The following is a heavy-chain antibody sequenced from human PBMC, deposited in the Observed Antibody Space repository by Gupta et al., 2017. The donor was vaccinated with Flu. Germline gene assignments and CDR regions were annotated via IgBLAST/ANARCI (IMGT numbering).Heavy chain of an antibody. CDR1: TFTSYA. Sequence: TFTSYASSWVRQTPGKGLEWVSTSRTGGGSTYYADSVKGRFTISRDNSKNTRYLQMSSMRAEDTTVFYCAKGGDIYFFGSWGQGTLVTVSS. CDR2: SRTGGGST. CDR3: AKGGDIYFFGS. D-gene: IGHD2-15*01. J-gene: IGHJ5*01. V-gene: IGHV3-23*01.